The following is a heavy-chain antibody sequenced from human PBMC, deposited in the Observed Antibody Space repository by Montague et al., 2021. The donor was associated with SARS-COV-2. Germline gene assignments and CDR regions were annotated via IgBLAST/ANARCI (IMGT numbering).Heavy chain of an antibody. Sequence: SETLSLTCAVYGGSLSGYYWSWIRQPPEKGLEWIGEINHRAYTKYNPSLKSPVTISIDTSKNQFSLKMTSVTAADTATYYCASGIYPSGSYYNRYYYGLNIWGPGTTVIVSS. CDR2: INHRAYT. D-gene: IGHD3-10*01. J-gene: IGHJ6*02. CDR3: ASGIYPSGSYYNRYYYGLNI. V-gene: IGHV4-34*01. CDR1: GGSLSGYY.